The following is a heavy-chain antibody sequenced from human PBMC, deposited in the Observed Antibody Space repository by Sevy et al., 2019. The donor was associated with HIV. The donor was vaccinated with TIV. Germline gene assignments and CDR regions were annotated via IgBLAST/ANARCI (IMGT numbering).Heavy chain of an antibody. V-gene: IGHV1-2*02. CDR3: ARLELNYYDSSGSLGLYYFDY. CDR1: GYTFTGYY. J-gene: IGHJ4*02. CDR2: INPNSGGT. Sequence: ASVKVSCKASGYTFTGYYMHWVRQAPGQGLEWMGWINPNSGGTNYAQKFQGRVTMTRDTSISTAYMELSRLRSDDTAVNYCARLELNYYDSSGSLGLYYFDYWGQGTLVTVSS. D-gene: IGHD3-22*01.